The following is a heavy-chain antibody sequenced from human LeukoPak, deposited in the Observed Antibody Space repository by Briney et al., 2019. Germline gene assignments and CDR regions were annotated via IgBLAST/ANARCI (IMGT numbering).Heavy chain of an antibody. Sequence: GGSLRLSCAASGFTFSSYAMSWVRQAPGKGLEWVSAIGVNTYYADSVRGRFTISRDTSKNTLYLQMNSLRAEDTAVYYCAKERRDDSSGYYYAPRDYFDYWGQGTLVTVSS. D-gene: IGHD3-22*01. CDR3: AKERRDDSSGYYYAPRDYFDY. V-gene: IGHV3-23*01. CDR2: IGVNT. J-gene: IGHJ4*02. CDR1: GFTFSSYA.